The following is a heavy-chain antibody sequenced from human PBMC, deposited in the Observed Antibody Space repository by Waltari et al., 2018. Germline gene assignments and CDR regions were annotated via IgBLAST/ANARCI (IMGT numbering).Heavy chain of an antibody. CDR1: GFTFKNYA. V-gene: IGHV3-23*01. Sequence: EVQLLESGGGLVQPGGSLTLSCADSGFTFKNYAMSWVRQGPGKGLEWVSGINDNGESTYYADFVKGRITISRDNSKNTLYLRMHSLRAEDTALYYCAKDMTRYSSSSDFDHWGQGTLVTVSS. CDR2: INDNGEST. CDR3: AKDMTRYSSSSDFDH. D-gene: IGHD6-6*01. J-gene: IGHJ4*02.